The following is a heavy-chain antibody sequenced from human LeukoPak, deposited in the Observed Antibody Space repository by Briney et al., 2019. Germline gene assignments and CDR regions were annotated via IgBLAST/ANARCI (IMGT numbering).Heavy chain of an antibody. Sequence: GGSLRLSCAASGFAFSSYSMNWVRQAPGKGLEWVSSISSSSSYIYYADSVKRRFTISRDNAKNSLYLQMNSLRAEDTAVYYCERAFGYDYVWGSYRHLQHWGQGTLVTVSS. J-gene: IGHJ1*01. CDR2: ISSSSSYI. CDR1: GFAFSSYS. D-gene: IGHD3-16*02. V-gene: IGHV3-21*01. CDR3: ERAFGYDYVWGSYRHLQH.